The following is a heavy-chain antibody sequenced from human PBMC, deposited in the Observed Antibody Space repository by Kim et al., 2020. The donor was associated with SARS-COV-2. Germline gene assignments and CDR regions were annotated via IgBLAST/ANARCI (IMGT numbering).Heavy chain of an antibody. CDR3: ARAPGYYDILTGYPYYFDY. D-gene: IGHD3-9*01. CDR2: IKPDGSDK. Sequence: GGSLRLSCAASGFTFSSYWMSWVRQAPGKGLEWVASIKPDGSDKYYVDSVRGRFTISRDNAKNSLYLQMNSLRAEDTAMYYCARAPGYYDILTGYPYYFDYWGQGTLVTVSS. CDR1: GFTFSSYW. V-gene: IGHV3-7*03. J-gene: IGHJ4*02.